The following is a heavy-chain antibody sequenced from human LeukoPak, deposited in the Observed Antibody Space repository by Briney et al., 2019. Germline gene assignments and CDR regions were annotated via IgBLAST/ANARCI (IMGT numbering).Heavy chain of an antibody. V-gene: IGHV4-34*01. CDR1: GGSFSGYY. CDR3: ARGQYKRDY. J-gene: IGHJ4*02. Sequence: SETLSLTRAVYGGSFSGYYWSWIRQPPGKGLEWIGELNHSGGTNYNPSLKSRVTISVDTSKNQFSLNLRSVTAADTAVYYCARGQYKRDYWGQGTLVTVPS. D-gene: IGHD1-14*01. CDR2: LNHSGGT.